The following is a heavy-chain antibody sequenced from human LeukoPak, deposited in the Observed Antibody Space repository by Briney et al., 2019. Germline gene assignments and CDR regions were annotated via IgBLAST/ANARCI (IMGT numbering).Heavy chain of an antibody. Sequence: PSETLSLTCTVSGGSISSYYWSWIRQPPGKGLEWIGSIYYSGSTYYNPSLKSRVTISVDTSKNQFSLKLSSVTAADTAVYYCAKNKGYGDPFPDFDYWGQGTLVTVSS. CDR3: AKNKGYGDPFPDFDY. J-gene: IGHJ4*02. D-gene: IGHD4-17*01. CDR2: IYYSGST. CDR1: GGSISSYY. V-gene: IGHV4-59*05.